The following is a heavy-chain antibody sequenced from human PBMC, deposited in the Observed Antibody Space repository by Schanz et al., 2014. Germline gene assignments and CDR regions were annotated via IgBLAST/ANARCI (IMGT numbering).Heavy chain of an antibody. CDR3: VREGSTTPGAGLRSFDWLGRFDY. D-gene: IGHD3-9*01. CDR2: VRKKEFSDDTE. V-gene: IGHV3-72*01. J-gene: IGHJ4*02. Sequence: EAQLVESGGGLVQPGGSLRLSCAASGFSFSDHAMDWVRQAAGKGLEWVGRVRKKEFSDDTEEYAASVRGRFTISRDDSKNVVNLQMNGLKTEDTAMYYCVREGSTTPGAGLRSFDWLGRFDYWGQGALVTVSS. CDR1: GFSFSDHA.